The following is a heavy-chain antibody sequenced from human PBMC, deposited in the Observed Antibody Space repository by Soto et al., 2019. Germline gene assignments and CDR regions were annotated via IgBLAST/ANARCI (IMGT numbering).Heavy chain of an antibody. J-gene: IGHJ4*02. CDR2: ISDSSSYI. CDR3: ARALYGAVAGTLDY. CDR1: GFTFSTYS. Sequence: PGGSLRLSCAASGFTFSTYSMNWVRQAPGKGLEWVSAISDSSSYIFYADSVKGRFTISRDNAKNSLYLQMNSLTAEDTSVYYCARALYGAVAGTLDYWGQGTLITVSS. D-gene: IGHD6-19*01. V-gene: IGHV3-21*01.